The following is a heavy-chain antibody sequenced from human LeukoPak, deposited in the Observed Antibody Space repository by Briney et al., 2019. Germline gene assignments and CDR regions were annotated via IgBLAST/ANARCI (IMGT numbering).Heavy chain of an antibody. CDR3: ARAYYYDSSGYYYGTDY. V-gene: IGHV1-18*01. D-gene: IGHD3-22*01. Sequence: GASVKVSCKASGYTFTNYGISWVRQAPGQGLEWMGWISGYNGNTNYAQKFQGRVTMTTDTSTSTAYMELRSLRSDDTAVYYCARAYYYDSSGYYYGTDYWGQGTLVTVSS. CDR1: GYTFTNYG. J-gene: IGHJ4*02. CDR2: ISGYNGNT.